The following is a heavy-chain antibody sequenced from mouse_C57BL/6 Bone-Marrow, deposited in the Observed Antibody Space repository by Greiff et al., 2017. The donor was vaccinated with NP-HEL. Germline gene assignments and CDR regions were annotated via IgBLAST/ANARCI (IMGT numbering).Heavy chain of an antibody. CDR1: GYSFTDYN. D-gene: IGHD1-1*02. V-gene: IGHV1-39*01. CDR2: INPNYGTT. CDR3: ANGGSPFWYFDV. J-gene: IGHJ1*03. Sequence: VQLQQSGPELVKPGASVKISCKASGYSFTDYNMNWVKQSHGKSLEWIGVINPNYGTTSYNQKFKGKATLTVDKSSSTAYMQLNSLTSEDSAVYYCANGGSPFWYFDVWGTGTTVTVSS.